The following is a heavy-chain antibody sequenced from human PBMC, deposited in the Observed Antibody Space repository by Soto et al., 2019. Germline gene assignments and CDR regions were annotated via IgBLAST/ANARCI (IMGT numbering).Heavy chain of an antibody. Sequence: VQLVQSGAEVKKPGASEKVSCKTSGDTFSSYGFSWVRQAPGQGLEWIGWISGYNGNTNYAQRFQGRVTMTTDTSTSTAYMELRSLRSDDTAVYYCAREGQLGYWGQGTLVTVSS. J-gene: IGHJ4*02. D-gene: IGHD6-6*01. V-gene: IGHV1-18*01. CDR1: GDTFSSYG. CDR2: ISGYNGNT. CDR3: AREGQLGY.